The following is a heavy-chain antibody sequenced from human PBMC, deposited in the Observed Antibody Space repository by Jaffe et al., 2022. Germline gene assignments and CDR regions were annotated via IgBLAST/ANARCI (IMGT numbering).Heavy chain of an antibody. J-gene: IGHJ4*02. CDR2: IYYSGST. CDR1: GGSISSSSYY. V-gene: IGHV4-39*01. D-gene: IGHD6-19*01. Sequence: QLQLQESGPGLVKPSETLSLTCTVSGGSISSSSYYWGWIRQPPGKGLEWIGSIYYSGSTYYNPSLKSRVTISVDTSKNQFSLKLSSVTAADTAVYYCASTRGDPDNSGWYVGYWGQGTLVTVSS. CDR3: ASTRGDPDNSGWYVGY.